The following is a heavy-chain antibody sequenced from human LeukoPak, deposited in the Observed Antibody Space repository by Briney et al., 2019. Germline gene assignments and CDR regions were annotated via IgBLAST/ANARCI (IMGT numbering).Heavy chain of an antibody. J-gene: IGHJ4*02. Sequence: PGGSLRLSCAASGLTFSDYGMSWVRQAPGKGLEWVSAISGSGGSTYYADSVKGRFTISRDNSKNTLYLQMNSLRAEDTAVYYCAKTLTMVRGVVDYWGQGTLVTVSS. D-gene: IGHD3-10*01. CDR3: AKTLTMVRGVVDY. CDR1: GLTFSDYG. V-gene: IGHV3-23*01. CDR2: ISGSGGST.